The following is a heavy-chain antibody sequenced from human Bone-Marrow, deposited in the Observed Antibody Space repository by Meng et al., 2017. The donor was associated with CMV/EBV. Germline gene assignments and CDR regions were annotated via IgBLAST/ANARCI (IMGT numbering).Heavy chain of an antibody. D-gene: IGHD1-14*01. CDR2: INHSGST. CDR1: GGSVSGYY. J-gene: IGHJ6*02. Sequence: SETLSLTCAVYGGSVSGYYWTWIRQSPGKGLEWIGEINHSGSTKSNPSLMTRFTMSVDTSQNQFSLHLSTVTAADAAVYYCAGLIAVAPQAPNCYHSSALDVWGQGTTVTVSS. CDR3: AGLIAVAPQAPNCYHSSALDV. V-gene: IGHV4-34*01.